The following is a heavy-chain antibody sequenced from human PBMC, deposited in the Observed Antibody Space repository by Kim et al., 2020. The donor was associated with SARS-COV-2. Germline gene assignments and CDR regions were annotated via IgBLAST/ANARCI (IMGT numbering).Heavy chain of an antibody. D-gene: IGHD5-12*01. CDR1: GGSFSGYY. J-gene: IGHJ4*03. Sequence: SETLSLTCAVYGGSFSGYYWSWIRQPPGKGLEWIGEINHSGSTNYNPSLKSRVTISVDTSKNQFSLKLSSVTAADTAVYYCARGVGGKRWLQIPMGYFD. CDR2: INHSGST. V-gene: IGHV4-34*01. CDR3: ARGVGGKRWLQIPMGYFD.